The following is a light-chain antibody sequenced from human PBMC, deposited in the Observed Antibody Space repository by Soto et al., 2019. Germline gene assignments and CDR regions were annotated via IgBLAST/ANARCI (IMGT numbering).Light chain of an antibody. Sequence: QPVLTQPPSVSGAPGQRVTISCTGSSSNIGAGYDVHWYQHLPGTAPKLLIYGNNYRPSGVPDRFSGSKSGTSASLAITGLQADDEADYCQSYDNSLTGLHVFGTGTKVTVL. V-gene: IGLV1-40*01. CDR2: GNN. CDR1: SSNIGAGYD. J-gene: IGLJ1*01. CDR3: QSYDNSLTGLHV.